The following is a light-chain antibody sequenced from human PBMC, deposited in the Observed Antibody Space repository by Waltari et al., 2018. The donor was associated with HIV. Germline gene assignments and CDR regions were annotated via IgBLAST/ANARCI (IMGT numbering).Light chain of an antibody. CDR3: GTWDTGLSAGV. V-gene: IGLV1-51*01. CDR2: DNK. CDR1: SSSIANHY. Sequence: QSVLTQPPAVSAAPGPTVTISCSGSSSSIANHYVSWSQQLPGTAPKRLIDDNKRRYRGTPDRFCGSRSGTSATLALAGLRTGDEADYYCGTWDTGLSAGVFGGGTKVTVL. J-gene: IGLJ2*01.